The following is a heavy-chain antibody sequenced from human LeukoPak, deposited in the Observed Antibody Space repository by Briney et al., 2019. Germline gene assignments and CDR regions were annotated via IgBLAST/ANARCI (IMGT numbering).Heavy chain of an antibody. D-gene: IGHD2-21*01. Sequence: SETLSLTCTVSGGSISSGGYYWSWIRQHPGKGLEWTGYIYYSGSTYYNPSLKSRVTISVDTSKNQFSLKLSSVTAADTAVYYCATHINPYYFDYWGQGTLVTVSS. CDR3: ATHINPYYFDY. CDR2: IYYSGST. J-gene: IGHJ4*02. CDR1: GGSISSGGYY. V-gene: IGHV4-30-4*08.